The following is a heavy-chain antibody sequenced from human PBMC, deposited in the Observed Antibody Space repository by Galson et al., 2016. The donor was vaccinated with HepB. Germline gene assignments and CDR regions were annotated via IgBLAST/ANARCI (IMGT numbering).Heavy chain of an antibody. J-gene: IGHJ4*02. CDR3: ATKKLSIATDSTPVLES. CDR2: TSRSANSI. V-gene: IGHV3-23*01. D-gene: IGHD2-15*01. CDR1: GFAFSNYA. Sequence: SLRLSCAASGFAFSNYAMTWVRQIPGRRLEWVAGTSRSANSIYYAYSVKGRFTISRDNSINTLFLYMNSLRAEDTGVYFCATKKLSIATDSTPVLESWGQGTLVTVSS.